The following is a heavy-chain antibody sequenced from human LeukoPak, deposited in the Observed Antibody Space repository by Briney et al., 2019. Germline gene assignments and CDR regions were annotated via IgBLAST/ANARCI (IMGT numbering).Heavy chain of an antibody. CDR2: ISGSGGST. D-gene: IGHD4-11*01. CDR3: AKDRSSLQAPFDY. V-gene: IGHV3-23*01. Sequence: PGGSLRLSCAASGFTFSSYAMSWVRQAPGKGLEGVSAISGSGGSTYYADSVKGRFTISRDNSKNTLYLQMNSLRAEDTAVYYCAKDRSSLQAPFDYWGQGTLVTVSS. J-gene: IGHJ4*02. CDR1: GFTFSSYA.